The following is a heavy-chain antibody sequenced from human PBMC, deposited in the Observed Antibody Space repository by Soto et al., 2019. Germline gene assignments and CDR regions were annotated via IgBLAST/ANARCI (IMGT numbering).Heavy chain of an antibody. CDR1: GFTFSSYG. CDR3: ARPPLHVVPAAMGWFDP. Sequence: GGSLRLSCAAPGFTFSSYGMHWVRQAPGKGLEWVAVISYDGSNKYYADSVKGRFTISRDNSKNTLYLQMNSLRAEDTAVYYCARPPLHVVPAAMGWFDPWGQGTLVTVSS. D-gene: IGHD2-2*01. CDR2: ISYDGSNK. J-gene: IGHJ5*02. V-gene: IGHV3-30*03.